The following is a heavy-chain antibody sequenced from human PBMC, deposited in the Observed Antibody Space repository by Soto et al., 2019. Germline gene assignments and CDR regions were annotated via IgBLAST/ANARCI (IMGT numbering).Heavy chain of an antibody. CDR3: ARAGYAKYYFDY. J-gene: IGHJ4*02. Sequence: PSETLSLTCAVSGGSISSGGYSWSWIRQPPGKGLEWIGYIYHSGSTYYNPSLKSRVTISVDRSKNQFSLKLSSVTAADTAVYYCARAGYAKYYFDYWGQGTLVTVS. CDR1: GGSISSGGYS. D-gene: IGHD5-12*01. V-gene: IGHV4-30-2*01. CDR2: IYHSGST.